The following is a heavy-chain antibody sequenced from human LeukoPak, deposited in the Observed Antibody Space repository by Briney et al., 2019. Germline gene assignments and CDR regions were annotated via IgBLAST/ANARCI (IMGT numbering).Heavy chain of an antibody. V-gene: IGHV1-2*02. CDR3: ARVAQFMMSGYWYFDL. CDR2: INPNSGGT. J-gene: IGHJ2*01. Sequence: ASVKVSCKASGYTFTGYYMHWVRQAPGQGLEWMGWINPNSGGTNYAQKFQGRVTMTRDTSISTAYMELSRLRSDDTAVYYCARVAQFMMSGYWYFDLWGRGTLVTVSS. D-gene: IGHD3-16*01. CDR1: GYTFTGYY.